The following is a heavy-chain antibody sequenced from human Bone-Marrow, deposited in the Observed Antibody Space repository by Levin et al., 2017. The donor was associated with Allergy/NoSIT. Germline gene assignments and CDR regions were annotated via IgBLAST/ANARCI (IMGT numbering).Heavy chain of an antibody. CDR3: VRWWQ. CDR1: EFNVRNNY. Sequence: PGGSLRLSCEVSEFNVRNNYMSWVRQAPGKGLEWVSFMYSGGSTHYAESVKGRFTISRDNTKNTLHLQMNSLRAEDTAVYYCVRWWQWGQGTLVTVSS. CDR2: MYSGGST. J-gene: IGHJ4*02. V-gene: IGHV3-66*01. D-gene: IGHD2-15*01.